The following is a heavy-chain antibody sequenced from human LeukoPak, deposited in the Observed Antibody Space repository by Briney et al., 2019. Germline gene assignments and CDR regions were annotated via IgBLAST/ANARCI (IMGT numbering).Heavy chain of an antibody. J-gene: IGHJ5*02. CDR1: GFSFSNSA. D-gene: IGHD6-13*01. Sequence: SVKVSCKASGFSFSNSAVQWVRQARGQRLEWIGWIVVGSGTAQYAQNFQERVTITRDMSTATAYMELSSLRSGDTAVYYCAADLLGAAAYSWGQGTLVTVSS. V-gene: IGHV1-58*01. CDR3: AADLLGAAAYS. CDR2: IVVGSGTA.